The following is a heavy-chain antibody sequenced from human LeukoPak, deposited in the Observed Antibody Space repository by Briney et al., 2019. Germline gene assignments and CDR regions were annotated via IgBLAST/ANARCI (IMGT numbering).Heavy chain of an antibody. D-gene: IGHD3-10*01. Sequence: GGSLRLSCAATGFTLRGHSMNWVRQAPGKGLDWVSSISPTSAYIYYQDSVKGRFTIPRDNAKNSLYLQMNSLRAEDTAVYYCAPPMVRGICHWGQGTLVTVSS. CDR1: GFTLRGHS. CDR2: ISPTSAYI. V-gene: IGHV3-21*01. CDR3: APPMVRGICH. J-gene: IGHJ4*01.